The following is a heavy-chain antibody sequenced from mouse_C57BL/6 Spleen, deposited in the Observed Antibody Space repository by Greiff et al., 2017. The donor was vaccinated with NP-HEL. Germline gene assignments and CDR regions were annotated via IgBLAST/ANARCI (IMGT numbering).Heavy chain of an antibody. Sequence: VQLQQSGPGLVKPSQSLSLTCSVTGYSITSGYYWNWIRQFPGNKLEWMGYISYDGSNNYNPSLKNRISITRDTSKNQFFLKLNSVTTEDTATYYCASAYSYYAMDYWGQGTSVTVSS. J-gene: IGHJ4*01. CDR3: ASAYSYYAMDY. V-gene: IGHV3-6*01. CDR2: ISYDGSN. CDR1: GYSITSGYY. D-gene: IGHD2-10*01.